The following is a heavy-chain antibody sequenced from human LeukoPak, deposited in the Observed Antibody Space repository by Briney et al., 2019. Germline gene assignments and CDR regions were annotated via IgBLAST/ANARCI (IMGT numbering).Heavy chain of an antibody. CDR2: IKQDGSEK. CDR3: ARGSGYDAHFDY. Sequence: PGGSLRLSCAASGFTFSSYWMSWVRQAPGKGLEWVANIKQDGSEKYYVDSVKGRFTISGDNAKNLMYLQMNSLRAEDTAVYYCARGSGYDAHFDYWGQGTLVTVSS. D-gene: IGHD5-12*01. V-gene: IGHV3-7*01. CDR1: GFTFSSYW. J-gene: IGHJ4*02.